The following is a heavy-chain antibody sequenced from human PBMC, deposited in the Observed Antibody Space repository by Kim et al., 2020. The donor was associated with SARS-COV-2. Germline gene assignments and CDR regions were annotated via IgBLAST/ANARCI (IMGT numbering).Heavy chain of an antibody. CDR3: AKELRYFDWLPYYYYYM. Sequence: GGSLRLSCAASGFTFSSYGMHWVRQAPGKGLEWVAVISYDGSNKYYADSVKGRFTISRDNSKNTLYLQMNSLRAEDTAVYYCAKELRYFDWLPYYYYYM. CDR1: GFTFSSYG. CDR2: ISYDGSNK. V-gene: IGHV3-30*18. J-gene: IGHJ6*03. D-gene: IGHD3-9*01.